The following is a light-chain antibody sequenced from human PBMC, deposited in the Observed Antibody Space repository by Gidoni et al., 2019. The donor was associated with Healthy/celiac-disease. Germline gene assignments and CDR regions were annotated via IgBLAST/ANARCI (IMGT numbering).Light chain of an antibody. J-gene: IGKJ2*01. CDR1: QSLLHSNGYNY. V-gene: IGKV2-28*01. CDR3: MQALQTSYT. CDR2: LGS. Sequence: DIVMTQFPLSLPVTPGEPASISCRSSQSLLHSNGYNYLDWYRQKPGQSPQLLIYLGSNRASGVPDRFSGSGSGTDFTLKISRVEAEDVGVYYCMQALQTSYTFGQGTKVEIK.